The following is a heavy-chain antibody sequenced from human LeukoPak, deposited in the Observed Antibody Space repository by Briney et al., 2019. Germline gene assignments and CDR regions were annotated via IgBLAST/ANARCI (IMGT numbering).Heavy chain of an antibody. Sequence: GGSLRLSRTASGFTFSSYSMHWVRQAPGKGLEWAAVISYDGSNKYYADSVKGRFTISRDNSKNTLYLQMNSLRAEDTAVYYCARVHSSGWYRGNYYYMDVWGKGTTVTVSS. CDR1: GFTFSSYS. CDR3: ARVHSSGWYRGNYYYMDV. D-gene: IGHD6-19*01. J-gene: IGHJ6*03. CDR2: ISYDGSNK. V-gene: IGHV3-30*04.